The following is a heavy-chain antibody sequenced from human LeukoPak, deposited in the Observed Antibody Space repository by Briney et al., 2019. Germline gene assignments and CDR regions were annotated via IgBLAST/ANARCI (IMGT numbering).Heavy chain of an antibody. Sequence: ASVKVSCKASGYTFTGYYMHWVRQAPGQGLEWMGWISPNSGGTNYAQKFQGRVTMTRDTSISTAYMELSRLRSDDTAVYYCARGTSAWQFGGLDYWGQGTLVTVSS. CDR2: ISPNSGGT. CDR3: ARGTSAWQFGGLDY. V-gene: IGHV1-2*02. D-gene: IGHD3-10*01. J-gene: IGHJ4*02. CDR1: GYTFTGYY.